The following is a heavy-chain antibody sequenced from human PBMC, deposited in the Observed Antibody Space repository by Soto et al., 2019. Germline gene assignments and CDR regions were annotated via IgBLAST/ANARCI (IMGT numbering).Heavy chain of an antibody. V-gene: IGHV4-59*01. Sequence: PSETLSLTCTVSGGSISSYYWSWIRQPPGKGLEWIGYIYYSGSPNYNPSLKSRVTISIDTSKNQFSLKLSSVTAADTAVYYCARVYYYGSRGYRIESPPAADYYFDYWGQGTLVTVSS. J-gene: IGHJ4*02. D-gene: IGHD3-22*01. CDR1: GGSISSYY. CDR2: IYYSGSP. CDR3: ARVYYYGSRGYRIESPPAADYYFDY.